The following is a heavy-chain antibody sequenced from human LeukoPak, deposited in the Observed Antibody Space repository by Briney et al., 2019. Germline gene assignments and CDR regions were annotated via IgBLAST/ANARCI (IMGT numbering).Heavy chain of an antibody. CDR3: ARYSSSSGGPSYYLDY. D-gene: IGHD6-6*01. CDR1: GFTLRNYW. J-gene: IGHJ4*02. Sequence: GGSLRLSCAACGFTLRNYWMHWVRQVPGRGLVWVSRISGDGSGTNYADSVKGRFTISRDNAKNTVYLQINNLRAQDTAVYFCARYSSSSGGPSYYLDYWGQGTLVTVSS. V-gene: IGHV3-74*01. CDR2: ISGDGSGT.